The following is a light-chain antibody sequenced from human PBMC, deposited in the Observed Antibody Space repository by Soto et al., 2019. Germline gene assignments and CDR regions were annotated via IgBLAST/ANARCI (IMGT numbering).Light chain of an antibody. CDR2: QDT. CDR3: QAWDSSTVV. Sequence: SYELTQPPSVSVSPGQTASITCSGHKLGNKYACWYQQKPGQSPVLVIYQDTKRPSGIPERFSGSNSGNTATLTISGTQAMDEADYYGQAWDSSTVVFGGGTKLTVL. V-gene: IGLV3-1*01. CDR1: KLGNKY. J-gene: IGLJ2*01.